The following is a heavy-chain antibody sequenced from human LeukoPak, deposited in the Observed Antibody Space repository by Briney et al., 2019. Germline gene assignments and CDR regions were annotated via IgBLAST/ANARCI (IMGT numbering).Heavy chain of an antibody. CDR3: ARDPEGHGYYFDY. Sequence: PSETLSLTCSVSGGSTSNYFCTWLRQSAGKGLEWIGRIHTSGSTNYNPSLKSRVSMSVDTSKNQFSLKLSSVTAADTAVYYCARDPEGHGYYFDYWGQGALVTVSS. J-gene: IGHJ4*02. D-gene: IGHD3-3*01. CDR1: GGSTSNYF. V-gene: IGHV4-4*07. CDR2: IHTSGST.